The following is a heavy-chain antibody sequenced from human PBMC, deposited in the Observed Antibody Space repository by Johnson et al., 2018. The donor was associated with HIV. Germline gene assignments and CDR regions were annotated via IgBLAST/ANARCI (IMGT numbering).Heavy chain of an antibody. V-gene: IGHV3-20*04. CDR3: AKNPGIAGGAFDI. CDR1: GFTFDDYG. Sequence: VQLVESGGGVVRPGGSLRLSCAASGFTFDDYGMSWVRQAPGTGLEWMFGIRWYSGSIGYADSVKGRFTISRDNAKNSLYLQMNSLRAEDTALYYCAKNPGIAGGAFDIWGQGTMVTVSS. J-gene: IGHJ3*02. D-gene: IGHD6-13*01. CDR2: IRWYSGSI.